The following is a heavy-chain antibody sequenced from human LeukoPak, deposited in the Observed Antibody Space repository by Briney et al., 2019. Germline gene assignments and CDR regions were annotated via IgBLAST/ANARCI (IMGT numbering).Heavy chain of an antibody. CDR3: ARAIVGATTRSFDY. CDR2: ISGSGGST. Sequence: PGGSLRLSCAASGFTFSSYAMSWVRQAPGKGLEWVSAISGSGGSTYYADSVKGRFSISRDNSRNTLYLQMNSLRAEDTAVFYCARAIVGATTRSFDYWGQGTLVTVSS. CDR1: GFTFSSYA. D-gene: IGHD1-26*01. J-gene: IGHJ4*02. V-gene: IGHV3-23*01.